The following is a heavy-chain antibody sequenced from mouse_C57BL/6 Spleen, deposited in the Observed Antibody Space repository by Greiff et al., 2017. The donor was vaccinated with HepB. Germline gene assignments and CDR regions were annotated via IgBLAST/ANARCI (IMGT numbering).Heavy chain of an antibody. V-gene: IGHV1-4*01. CDR1: GYTFTSYT. CDR3: AGDSNFAY. CDR2: INTSSGYT. D-gene: IGHD2-5*01. J-gene: IGHJ3*01. Sequence: VQLQQSGAELARPGASVKMSCKASGYTFTSYTMHWVKQRPGQGLEWIGYINTSSGYTKYNQKFEDKATLTAYKSSSTAYMQLSRLTSEDSAVYYCAGDSNFAYWGQGTLVTVSA.